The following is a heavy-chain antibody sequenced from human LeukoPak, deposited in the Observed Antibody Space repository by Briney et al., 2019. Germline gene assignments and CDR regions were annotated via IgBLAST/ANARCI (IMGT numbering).Heavy chain of an antibody. CDR1: GDSISSSRYY. CDR3: AELGITMIGGV. Sequence: LSLTCTVSGDSISSSRYYWGWIRQPPGKGLEWVSYISSSGSTIYYADSVKGRFTISRDNAKNSLYLQMNSLRAEDTAVYYCAELGITMIGGVWGKGTTVTISS. CDR2: ISSSGSTI. J-gene: IGHJ6*04. V-gene: IGHV3-11*04. D-gene: IGHD3-10*02.